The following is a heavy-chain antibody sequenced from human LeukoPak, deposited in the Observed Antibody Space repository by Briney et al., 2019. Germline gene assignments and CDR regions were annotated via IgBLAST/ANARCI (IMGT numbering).Heavy chain of an antibody. Sequence: PSETLSLTCTVSGGSISSSSDYWGWIRQPPGMGLEWIGSIYNNGRTFTNPSLKSRATISVDTSKNQFSLKLSPVTAADTAMYYCARHRWDGTYNFDFWGQGTLVPVSS. CDR1: GGSISSSSDY. CDR2: IYNNGRT. J-gene: IGHJ4*02. D-gene: IGHD1-1*01. V-gene: IGHV4-39*01. CDR3: ARHRWDGTYNFDF.